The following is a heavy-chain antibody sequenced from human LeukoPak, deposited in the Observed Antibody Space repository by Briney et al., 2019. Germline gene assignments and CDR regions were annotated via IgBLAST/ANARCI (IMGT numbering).Heavy chain of an antibody. CDR1: GYSISSGYY. Sequence: PSETLSLTCTVSGYSISSGYYWGWIRQPPGKGLEWIGTIFHSGSTYYNPSLKSRVAISVDTSKNQFSLRLSSVTAADTAVYYCASQRITIFGVVISYHWGQGTLVTVSS. D-gene: IGHD3-3*01. CDR2: IFHSGST. V-gene: IGHV4-38-2*02. CDR3: ASQRITIFGVVISYH. J-gene: IGHJ5*02.